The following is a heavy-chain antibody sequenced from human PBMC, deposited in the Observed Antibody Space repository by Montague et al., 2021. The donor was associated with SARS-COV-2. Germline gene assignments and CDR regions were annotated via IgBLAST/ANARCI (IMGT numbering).Heavy chain of an antibody. Sequence: SETLSLTCTVSGGSISSYYWSWIRQPPGKALEWIGYVYYSGSTNYNPSLKSRVTISVDTSKNQFSLKLSSVTAADTAVYYYARAGSGSYSFYYYYGMDVWGQGTTVTVSS. V-gene: IGHV4-59*08. D-gene: IGHD3-10*01. CDR2: VYYSGST. CDR1: GGSISSYY. J-gene: IGHJ6*02. CDR3: ARAGSGSYSFYYYYGMDV.